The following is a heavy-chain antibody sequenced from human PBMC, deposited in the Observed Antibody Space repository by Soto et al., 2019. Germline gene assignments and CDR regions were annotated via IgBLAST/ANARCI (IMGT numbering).Heavy chain of an antibody. V-gene: IGHV1-69*13. CDR2: IIPIFGTA. CDR1: GGTFSSYA. Sequence: ASVKVSCKASGGTFSSYAISWVRQAPGQGLEWMGGIIPIFGTANYAQKFQGRVTITADESTSTAYMELSSLRSEDTAVYYCARGKDYDILTGYSNPFDYWGQGTLVTVSS. J-gene: IGHJ4*02. D-gene: IGHD3-9*01. CDR3: ARGKDYDILTGYSNPFDY.